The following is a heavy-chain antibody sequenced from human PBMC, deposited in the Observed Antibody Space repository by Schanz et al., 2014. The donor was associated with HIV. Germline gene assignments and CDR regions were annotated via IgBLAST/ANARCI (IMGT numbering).Heavy chain of an antibody. CDR1: GFTFDNYG. Sequence: QVQLVESGGGVVQPGRSLRLSCVASGFTFDNYGMHWVRQAPGKGLEWVAVMSYDGIRKNYADSVKGRFTISRDNSKNTLNLQMKSLRAEDTAVYYCAKDKSRHTYSSSSRFDPWGQGTLVTVSS. V-gene: IGHV3-30*18. CDR2: MSYDGIRK. D-gene: IGHD6-13*01. CDR3: AKDKSRHTYSSSSRFDP. J-gene: IGHJ5*02.